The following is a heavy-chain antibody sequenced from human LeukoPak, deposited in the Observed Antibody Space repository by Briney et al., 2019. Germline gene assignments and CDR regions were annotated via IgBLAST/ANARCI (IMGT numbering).Heavy chain of an antibody. D-gene: IGHD3-3*01. CDR2: INHSGST. J-gene: IGHJ4*02. V-gene: IGHV4-34*01. Sequence: SETLSLTCAVYGGSFSGYYWSWIRQPPGKGLGWIGEINHSGSTNYNPSLKSRVTISVDTSKNQFSLKLSSVTAADTAVYYCARGPIYSNYWGQGTLVTVSS. CDR1: GGSFSGYY. CDR3: ARGPIYSNY.